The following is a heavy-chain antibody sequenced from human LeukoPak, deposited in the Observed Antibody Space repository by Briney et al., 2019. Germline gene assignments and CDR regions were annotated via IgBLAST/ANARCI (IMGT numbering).Heavy chain of an antibody. CDR2: INWNGGST. V-gene: IGHV3-20*04. Sequence: PGGSLRLSCAASGFTFDDYGMSWVRQAPGKGLEWVSGINWNGGSTGYADSVKGRFTISRDNAKNSLYLQMNSLRAEDTALYYCARALRPWGSGYYAMPHDAFDPWGQGTLVTVSS. D-gene: IGHD3-3*01. J-gene: IGHJ5*02. CDR3: ARALRPWGSGYYAMPHDAFDP. CDR1: GFTFDDYG.